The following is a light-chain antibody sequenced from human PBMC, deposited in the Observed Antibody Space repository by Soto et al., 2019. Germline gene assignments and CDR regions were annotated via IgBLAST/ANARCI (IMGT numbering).Light chain of an antibody. CDR1: HDITSY. Sequence: DIQMTQSPSSLSASVGDRVTITCQASHDITSYLNWYQHKPGKAPKLLIYDASILEAGVPSRYSGSGCGTEFTFTISSRQPEDVATYYCQKCDYLPIFGPGTTVDLK. CDR3: QKCDYLPI. CDR2: DAS. J-gene: IGKJ3*01. V-gene: IGKV1-33*01.